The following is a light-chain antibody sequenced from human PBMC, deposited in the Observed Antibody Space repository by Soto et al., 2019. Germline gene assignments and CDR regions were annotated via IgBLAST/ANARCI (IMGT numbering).Light chain of an antibody. J-gene: IGKJ5*01. CDR1: QSVRSNY. V-gene: IGKV3-20*01. CDR3: QQYGSSPIT. CDR2: GAS. Sequence: ENVLTQSPATLSLSPGERATLSCRASQSVRSNYVAWYQQKPGQAPRLLISGASSRATGIPDRFSGSGSGTDFTLTISRLEPEDFALYYCQQYGSSPITFGQGTRLDIK.